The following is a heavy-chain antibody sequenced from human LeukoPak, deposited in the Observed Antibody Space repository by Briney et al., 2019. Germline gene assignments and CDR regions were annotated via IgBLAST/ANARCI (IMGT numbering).Heavy chain of an antibody. CDR3: ARDLGYNYDY. J-gene: IGHJ4*02. D-gene: IGHD5-24*01. Sequence: SETLSLTCTVSGGSISSYYWSWIRQPPGKGLEWIGYIYYSGSTNYNPSLKSRVTISVDTSKNQFSLKLSSVTAADTAMYYCARDLGYNYDYWGQGTLVTVSS. CDR1: GGSISSYY. V-gene: IGHV4-59*01. CDR2: IYYSGST.